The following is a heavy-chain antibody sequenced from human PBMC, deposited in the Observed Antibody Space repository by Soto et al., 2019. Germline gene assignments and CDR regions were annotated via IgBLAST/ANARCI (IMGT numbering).Heavy chain of an antibody. CDR2: FYYSGST. Sequence: QVQLQESGPGLVKPSQTLSLTCTVSGGSISTGGYYWNWIRQHPGKGLEWIGYFYYSGSTYYNPSIKSRVTISVNTSKIQFPLKLSSVTAADTAVYYCARSVFPWGQGTLVTVSS. CDR3: ARSVFP. J-gene: IGHJ5*02. V-gene: IGHV4-31*03. CDR1: GGSISTGGYY.